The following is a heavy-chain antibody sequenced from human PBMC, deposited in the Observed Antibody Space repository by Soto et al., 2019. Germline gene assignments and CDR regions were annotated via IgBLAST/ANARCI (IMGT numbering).Heavy chain of an antibody. V-gene: IGHV1-2*04. CDR1: GYTFTGYY. CDR3: ATSRVSIAVAGETEYYFDY. Sequence: ASVKVSCKASGYTFTGYYMHCVRQSPLQGRDWMGCVNPNSGGTNYAQKFQGWVTMTRDTSISTAYMELSRLRSDDTAVYYCATSRVSIAVAGETEYYFDYWGQGTLVTVSS. CDR2: VNPNSGGT. J-gene: IGHJ4*02. D-gene: IGHD6-19*01.